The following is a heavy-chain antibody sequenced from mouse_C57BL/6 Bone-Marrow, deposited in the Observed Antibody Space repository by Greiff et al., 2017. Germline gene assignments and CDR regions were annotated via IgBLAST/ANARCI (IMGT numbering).Heavy chain of an antibody. Sequence: LVESGAELARPGASVKLSCKASGYTFTSYGISWVKQRTGQGLEWIGEIYPRSGNTYYNEKFKGKATLTADKSSSTAYMVLRSLTSEDSAVYFCARSGGNCYYAMDYWGQGTSVTVSS. V-gene: IGHV1-81*01. D-gene: IGHD2-1*01. CDR2: IYPRSGNT. J-gene: IGHJ4*01. CDR3: ARSGGNCYYAMDY. CDR1: GYTFTSYG.